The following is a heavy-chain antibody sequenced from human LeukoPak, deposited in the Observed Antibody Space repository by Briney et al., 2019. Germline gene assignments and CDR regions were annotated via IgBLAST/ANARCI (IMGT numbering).Heavy chain of an antibody. J-gene: IGHJ4*02. V-gene: IGHV3-53*01. CDR1: GFTVITND. CDR2: LYSDGNT. D-gene: IGHD1-14*01. CDR3: ARGVEPLAANTLAY. Sequence: PGGSLRLSCAASGFTVITNDMTWVRQAPGQGHEWVSVLYSDGNTKYADSVQGRFTISRDNSKNTLYLEMNSLRPDDTAVYYCARGVEPLAANTLAYWGQGTLVTVSS.